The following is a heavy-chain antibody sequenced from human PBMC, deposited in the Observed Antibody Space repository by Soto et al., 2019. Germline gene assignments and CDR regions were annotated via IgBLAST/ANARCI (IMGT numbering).Heavy chain of an antibody. D-gene: IGHD3-16*01. CDR1: GFPFIHYW. J-gene: IGHJ5*02. CDR3: TSDTFGLRDT. Sequence: MQMVESGGGSVQPGGSLRLSCAASGFPFIHYWMHWFRQTPGKGLVWVSRINPAGTITTYADSVEGRFTISRDNADSALFLQMNRLSAEDTAIYYCTSDTFGLRDTWGQGTLVTVSS. CDR2: INPAGTIT. V-gene: IGHV3-74*01.